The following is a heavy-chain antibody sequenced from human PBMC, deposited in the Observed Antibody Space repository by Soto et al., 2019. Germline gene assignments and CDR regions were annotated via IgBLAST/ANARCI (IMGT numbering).Heavy chain of an antibody. Sequence: QGELVESGGGVVQPGGSLRLACAASGFTFISYGMHWVRQAPGQGLEWVAVIWFDGSKEFYAASVEGRFTISRDNSKNMVYLEMNSARDVDTAVYYCERAVQAAKGWLDSWGQGTLVTVSS. V-gene: IGHV3-33*01. CDR2: IWFDGSKE. J-gene: IGHJ5*01. CDR3: ERAVQAAKGWLDS. CDR1: GFTFISYG. D-gene: IGHD2-2*01.